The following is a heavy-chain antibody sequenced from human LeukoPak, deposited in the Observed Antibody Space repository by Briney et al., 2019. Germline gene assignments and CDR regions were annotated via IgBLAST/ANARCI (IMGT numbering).Heavy chain of an antibody. CDR2: TTYRTKWTS. Sequence: SQTLSLTCVISGDSVSSSSVTWNWIRQSPSRGLEWLGKTTYRTKWTSEYAVSVKSRITINPDTSKNQFSLQLNSVTPEDTAVYYCTRNINYGNDYWGQGTLVTVSS. D-gene: IGHD3-10*01. J-gene: IGHJ4*02. CDR3: TRNINYGNDY. V-gene: IGHV6-1*01. CDR1: GDSVSSSSVT.